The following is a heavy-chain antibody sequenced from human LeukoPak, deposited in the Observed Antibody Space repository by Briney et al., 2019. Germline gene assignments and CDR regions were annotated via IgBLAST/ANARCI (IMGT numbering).Heavy chain of an antibody. J-gene: IGHJ4*02. CDR3: ARLAAISGSDYPDD. CDR1: GVSISSYY. D-gene: IGHD1-26*01. CDR2: IFYSGNT. V-gene: IGHV4-59*08. Sequence: SETLSLTCTVSGVSISSYYWSWIRQPPGKGQEWIGYIFYSGNTIYNPSLRSRVTISADTSKNHFSLRLRSVTAADTAVYYCARLAAISGSDYPDDWGQGTLVTVSS.